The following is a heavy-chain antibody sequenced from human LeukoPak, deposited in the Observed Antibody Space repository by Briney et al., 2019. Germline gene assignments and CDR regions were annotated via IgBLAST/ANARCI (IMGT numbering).Heavy chain of an antibody. Sequence: SQTLSLTCTVSGGSISSGGYYWGWIRQPPGKGLEWIGSIYYSGSTYYNPSLKSRVTISVDTSKNQFSLKLSSVTAADTAVYYCARRRIFGLGANYGMDVWGQGTTVTVSS. CDR1: GGSISSGGYY. D-gene: IGHD3-3*01. CDR3: ARRRIFGLGANYGMDV. CDR2: IYYSGST. J-gene: IGHJ6*02. V-gene: IGHV4-39*01.